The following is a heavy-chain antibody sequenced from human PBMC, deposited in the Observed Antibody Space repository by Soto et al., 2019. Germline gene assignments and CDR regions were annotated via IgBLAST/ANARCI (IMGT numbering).Heavy chain of an antibody. CDR1: GGSISSGDYY. V-gene: IGHV4-30-4*01. Sequence: QVQLQESGPGLVKPSQTLSLTCTVSGGSISSGDYYWSWIRQPPGKGLEWIGYIYYSGSTYYNASLKSRVTIPVDTSKNQFSLKLTSVTAADTAVYYCARRRGYDWDWYFDLWGRGTLVTVSS. J-gene: IGHJ2*01. D-gene: IGHD5-12*01. CDR3: ARRRGYDWDWYFDL. CDR2: IYYSGST.